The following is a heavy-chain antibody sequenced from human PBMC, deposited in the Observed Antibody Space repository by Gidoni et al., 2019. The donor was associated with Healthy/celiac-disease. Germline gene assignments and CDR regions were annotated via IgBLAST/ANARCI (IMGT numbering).Heavy chain of an antibody. CDR1: GCTFSDYY. Sequence: QVQLVESGGGLVKPGGSLRLSCAASGCTFSDYYMSWIRKAPGKGLGWVSYISSSGSTIYYADSVKGRFTISRDNAKNSLYLQMNSLRAEDTAVYYCASPFGLTYDFDYWGQGTLVTVSS. CDR2: ISSSGSTI. V-gene: IGHV3-11*01. J-gene: IGHJ4*02. CDR3: ASPFGLTYDFDY. D-gene: IGHD3-3*01.